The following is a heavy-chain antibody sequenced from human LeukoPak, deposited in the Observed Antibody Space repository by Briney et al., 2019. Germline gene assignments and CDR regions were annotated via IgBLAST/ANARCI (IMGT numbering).Heavy chain of an antibody. CDR1: GFTFSSYA. J-gene: IGHJ4*02. Sequence: PGGSLRLSCAASGFTFSSYAMHWVRQAPGKGLEWVAVISYDGSNKYYADSVKGRFTISRDNSKNTLYLQMNSLRAEDTAVYYCARDNYAGTRGYFDYWGQGTLVTVSS. CDR2: ISYDGSNK. D-gene: IGHD5-24*01. V-gene: IGHV3-30-3*01. CDR3: ARDNYAGTRGYFDY.